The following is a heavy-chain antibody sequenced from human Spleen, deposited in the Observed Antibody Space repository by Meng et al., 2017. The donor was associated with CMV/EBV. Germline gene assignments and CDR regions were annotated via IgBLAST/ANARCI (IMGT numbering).Heavy chain of an antibody. CDR3: ASQGEKRGS. J-gene: IGHJ5*02. Sequence: EVQLVESGGGLVKPGGSLRLSCAASGFTFSTYSMNWVRQAPGKGLEWVSSISTTSSYIYYADSVKGRFTISRDNAKNSLYLQMNSLRVEDTAVYYCASQGEKRGSWGQGTLVTVSS. CDR2: ISTTSSYI. V-gene: IGHV3-21*01. D-gene: IGHD3-10*01. CDR1: GFTFSTYS.